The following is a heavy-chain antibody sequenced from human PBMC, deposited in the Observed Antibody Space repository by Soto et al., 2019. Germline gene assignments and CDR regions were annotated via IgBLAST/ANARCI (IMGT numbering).Heavy chain of an antibody. CDR2: ILAGGTT. Sequence: SLRLSCSSSLFTFTTYTMNLVRQAPGKGLEWVSGILAGGTTYYADSVKGRFTISRDHSQNSVFLQMNSLRAEDTAVYYCAKDYTIPCPACWGQGTLVTVSS. V-gene: IGHV3-23*01. J-gene: IGHJ4*02. CDR3: AKDYTIPCPAC. CDR1: LFTFTTYT. D-gene: IGHD3-10*01.